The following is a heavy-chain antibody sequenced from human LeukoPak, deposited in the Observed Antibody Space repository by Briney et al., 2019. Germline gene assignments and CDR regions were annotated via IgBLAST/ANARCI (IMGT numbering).Heavy chain of an antibody. CDR1: RFTFSSYS. J-gene: IGHJ4*02. CDR3: TRGGRIFGVVPRDY. Sequence: KPGGSLRLSCAASRFTFSSYSMNWVRQAPGKGREWVSSISSSSSYIYYADSVKGRFTISRDNAKNSLYLQMNSLRAEDTAVYYCTRGGRIFGVVPRDYWGQGTLVTVSS. V-gene: IGHV3-21*01. D-gene: IGHD3-3*01. CDR2: ISSSSSYI.